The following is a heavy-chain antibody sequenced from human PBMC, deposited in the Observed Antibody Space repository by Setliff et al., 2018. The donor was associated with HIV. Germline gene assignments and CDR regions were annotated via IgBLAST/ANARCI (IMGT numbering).Heavy chain of an antibody. D-gene: IGHD5-12*01. V-gene: IGHV1-46*01. CDR2: INPTGDIT. CDR1: GYNFITYY. J-gene: IGHJ5*02. Sequence: GASVKVSCKASGYNFITYYIHWVRQAPGQGLEWMGLINPTGDITFYPQKFQARVTMTRDSSTSTVYLELSSLRSEDTAVYYCARDLGVDGYNSIGFDPWGQGTLVTVSS. CDR3: ARDLGVDGYNSIGFDP.